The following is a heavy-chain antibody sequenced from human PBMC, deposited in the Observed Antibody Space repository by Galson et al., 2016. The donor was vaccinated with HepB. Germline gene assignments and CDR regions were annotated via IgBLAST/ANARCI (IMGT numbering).Heavy chain of an antibody. V-gene: IGHV3-11*01. CDR1: GFTFSDYY. CDR2: ISSSGSTI. Sequence: SLRLSCAASGFTFSDYYMSWIRQAPGKGLEWVSYISSSGSTIYYADSVKGRFTISRDNAKNSLYLQMNSLRAEDTTLYYGAREGTYGSGSYYPGWFDPWGQGTLFTVSS. D-gene: IGHD3-10*01. CDR3: AREGTYGSGSYYPGWFDP. J-gene: IGHJ5*02.